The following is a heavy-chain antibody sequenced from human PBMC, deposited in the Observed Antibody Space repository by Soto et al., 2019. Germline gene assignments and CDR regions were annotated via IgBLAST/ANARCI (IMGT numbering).Heavy chain of an antibody. CDR3: ARGPSGDKVDS. CDR1: GGSISTVDYW. J-gene: IGHJ4*02. Sequence: QVQLQESGPGLVKPSQTLSLTCTVSGGSISTVDYWWSWIRQSPDMGLEWIGHIYDGGRTYNNPSRERRVTLSVDTSKGQLSLTLSSVSAADTAVYYCARGPSGDKVDSWGQGTLVTVSS. V-gene: IGHV4-30-4*01. CDR2: IYDGGRT. D-gene: IGHD7-27*01.